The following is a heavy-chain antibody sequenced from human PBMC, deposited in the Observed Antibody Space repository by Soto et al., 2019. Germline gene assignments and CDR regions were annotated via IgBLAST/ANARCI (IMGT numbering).Heavy chain of an antibody. V-gene: IGHV1-18*01. Sequence: QVQLVQSGAEVKKPGASVKVSCKASGYTFTSYGISWVRQAPGQGLEWMGWISAYNGNTNYAQKLQGRVTMTTDTSTRTAYMELRSLRSDDTAVYYCASDPPKYCSSTSCYRYYYYYYMDVWGKGTTVTVSS. J-gene: IGHJ6*03. CDR1: GYTFTSYG. CDR2: ISAYNGNT. D-gene: IGHD2-2*02. CDR3: ASDPPKYCSSTSCYRYYYYYYMDV.